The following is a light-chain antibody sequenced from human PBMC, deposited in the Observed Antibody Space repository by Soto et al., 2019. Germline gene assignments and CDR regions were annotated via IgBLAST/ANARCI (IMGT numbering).Light chain of an antibody. Sequence: QPASVSGSPGQSITISCTGTSSDVGGYNYVSWYQQHPGKAPKLMIYDVSDRPSGVSNRFSGSKSGNTASLTISGLQAEDEADYYCCSYTSSSAYVLFGGGTKLTVL. CDR1: SSDVGGYNY. CDR2: DVS. V-gene: IGLV2-14*01. CDR3: CSYTSSSAYVL. J-gene: IGLJ2*01.